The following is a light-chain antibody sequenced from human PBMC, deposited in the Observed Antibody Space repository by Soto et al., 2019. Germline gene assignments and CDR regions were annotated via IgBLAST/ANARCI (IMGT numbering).Light chain of an antibody. Sequence: QSVLTQPASSSGTPGQTVAISCSGSISNIGSNTVNWYQQFPGTAPKLLIYGNNQRPSGVPDRLSGSKSDTSASLAISGLLSEDESDYYCATWDDSLHGWVFGGGTKVTVL. CDR3: ATWDDSLHGWV. CDR2: GNN. V-gene: IGLV1-44*01. CDR1: ISNIGSNT. J-gene: IGLJ3*02.